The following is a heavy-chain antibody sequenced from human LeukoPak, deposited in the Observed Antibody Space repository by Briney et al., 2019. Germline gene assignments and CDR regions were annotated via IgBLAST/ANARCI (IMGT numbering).Heavy chain of an antibody. CDR3: ARASVTRWFDP. D-gene: IGHD4-17*01. CDR2: IWYDGTNK. Sequence: GGSLRLSCAASGFAFSSFGMHWVRQAPGKGLEWVAVIWYDGTNKYYADSVKGRFTISRDNSKNTLYLQMNSLRAEDTAVYYCARASVTRWFDPWGQGTLVTVSS. J-gene: IGHJ5*02. V-gene: IGHV3-33*01. CDR1: GFAFSSFG.